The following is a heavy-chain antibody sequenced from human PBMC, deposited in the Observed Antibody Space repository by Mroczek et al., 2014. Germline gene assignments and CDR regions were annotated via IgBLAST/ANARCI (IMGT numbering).Heavy chain of an antibody. J-gene: IGHJ4*02. CDR3: AKLGPSKPKEGATWARNGHYYFDY. Sequence: ESGGGLVQPGGSLRLSCAASGFTFSSYAMSWVRQAPGKGLEWVSAISGSGGSTYYADSVKGRFTISRDNSKNTLYLQMNSLRAEDTAVYYCAKLGPSKPKEGATWARNGHYYFDYWGQGTLVTVS. V-gene: IGHV3-23*01. D-gene: IGHD1-26*01. CDR2: ISGSGGST. CDR1: GFTFSSYA.